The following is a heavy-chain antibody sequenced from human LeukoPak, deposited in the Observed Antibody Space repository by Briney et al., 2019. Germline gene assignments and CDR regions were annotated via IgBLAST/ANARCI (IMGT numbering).Heavy chain of an antibody. J-gene: IGHJ4*02. D-gene: IGHD1-26*01. Sequence: SETLSLTCTVSGGSISSYYWNWIRQPLGKGLEWIGYIYYSGSTNYNPSLKSRVTISVDTSKNQFSLKLSSVTAADTAVYYCARAPYSGSYYSRWGQGTLVTVSS. CDR1: GGSISSYY. CDR3: ARAPYSGSYYSR. V-gene: IGHV4-59*01. CDR2: IYYSGST.